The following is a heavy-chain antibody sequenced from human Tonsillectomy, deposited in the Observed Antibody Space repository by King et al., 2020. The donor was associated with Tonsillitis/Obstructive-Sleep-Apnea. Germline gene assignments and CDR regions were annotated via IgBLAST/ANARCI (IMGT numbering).Heavy chain of an antibody. CDR3: ASGGPIFTVDGDGPPRFDL. Sequence: VQLQESGPGLVKPSETLSLTCTVSGGSISSYYWSWIRQPPGEGLGWVGFIYYRESTNYNPSLKIRVTVSVDTSKTQLSLKLNSVSAADTAVYYCASGGPIFTVDGDGPPRFDLWGQGTLVTVSS. D-gene: IGHD3-3*02. V-gene: IGHV4-59*01. J-gene: IGHJ5*02. CDR2: IYYREST. CDR1: GGSISSYY.